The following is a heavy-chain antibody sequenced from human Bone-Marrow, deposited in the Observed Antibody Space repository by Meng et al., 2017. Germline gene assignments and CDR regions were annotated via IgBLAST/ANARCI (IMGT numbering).Heavy chain of an antibody. J-gene: IGHJ4*03. V-gene: IGHV1-58*01. CDR3: AAGGVLTSSSDY. D-gene: IGHD4/OR15-4a*01. Sequence: SVKVSCKASGFTFTSSAVQWVRQARGQRLEWIGWIVVGSGNTNYAQKFQERVTITRDMSTSTAYMELSSLRSEDTAVYYCAAGGVLTSSSDYWGQGTTVTVSS. CDR1: GFTFTSSA. CDR2: IVVGSGNT.